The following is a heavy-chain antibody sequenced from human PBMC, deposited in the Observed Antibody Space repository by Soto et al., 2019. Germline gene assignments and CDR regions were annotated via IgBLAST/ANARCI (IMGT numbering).Heavy chain of an antibody. J-gene: IGHJ6*02. CDR3: ARGGRGVYGMDG. CDR1: GVTFSSYS. CDR2: ITSDSSTI. Sequence: EVQLVESGGGLVQPGGSLRLSCAASGVTFSSYSINWVRQAPGQGLEWFSYITSDSSTISYADSVKGRFTVSRDNAKNSLYLQMNSLRDEDTAVYYCARGGRGVYGMDGWGQGTSVTASS. V-gene: IGHV3-48*02. D-gene: IGHD2-8*01.